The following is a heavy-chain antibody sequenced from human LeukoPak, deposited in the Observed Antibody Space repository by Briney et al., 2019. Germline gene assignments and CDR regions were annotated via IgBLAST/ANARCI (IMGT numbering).Heavy chain of an antibody. D-gene: IGHD3-16*02. CDR3: ARYDYVWGSYRIGPKDAFDI. V-gene: IGHV3-48*03. J-gene: IGHJ3*02. Sequence: LTGGSLRLSCAASGFTFSSYEMNWVRQAPGKGLEWVSYISSSGSTIYYADSVKGRFTISRDNAKNSLYLQMNSLRAEDTAVYYCARYDYVWGSYRIGPKDAFDIWGQGTMVTVSS. CDR1: GFTFSSYE. CDR2: ISSSGSTI.